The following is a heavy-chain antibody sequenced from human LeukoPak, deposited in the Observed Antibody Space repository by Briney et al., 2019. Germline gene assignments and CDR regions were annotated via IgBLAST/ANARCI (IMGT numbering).Heavy chain of an antibody. J-gene: IGHJ4*02. D-gene: IGHD1-1*01. CDR3: ARDLTQTGNLDY. CDR1: GFTFSSYG. Sequence: GGSLRLSCAASGFTFSSYGMHWVRQAPGKGLEWVAFIRYDGSNKYYADSVKGRFTISRDNSKNTLYLQMNSLRAEDTAVYYCARDLTQTGNLDYWGQGTLVTVSS. V-gene: IGHV3-30*02. CDR2: IRYDGSNK.